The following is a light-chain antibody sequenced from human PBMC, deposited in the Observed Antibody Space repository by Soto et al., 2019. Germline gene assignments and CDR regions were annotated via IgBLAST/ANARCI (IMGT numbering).Light chain of an antibody. CDR1: QGISSY. CDR3: EQYLSYPYT. V-gene: IGKV1-8*01. Sequence: AIRMTQSPSSFSASTGARVTITCRASQGISSYLAWYQQKPGKAPKLLIYAAATLQRGAPSRFSASGSGTDFTLTISRLQSEDFATYYSEQYLSYPYTFGQGTKLEI. J-gene: IGKJ2*01. CDR2: AAA.